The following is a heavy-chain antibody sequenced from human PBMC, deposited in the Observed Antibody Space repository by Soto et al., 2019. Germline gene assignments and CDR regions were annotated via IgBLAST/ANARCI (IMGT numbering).Heavy chain of an antibody. CDR3: ARTLAAAGTVENFDY. J-gene: IGHJ4*02. D-gene: IGHD6-13*01. Sequence: SETLSLTCTVSGGSISSYYWSWIRQPPGKGLEWIGYIYYSGSTNYNPSLKSRVTISVDTSKNQFSPKLSSVTAADTAVYYCARTLAAAGTVENFDYWGQGTLVTVSS. CDR1: GGSISSYY. CDR2: IYYSGST. V-gene: IGHV4-59*01.